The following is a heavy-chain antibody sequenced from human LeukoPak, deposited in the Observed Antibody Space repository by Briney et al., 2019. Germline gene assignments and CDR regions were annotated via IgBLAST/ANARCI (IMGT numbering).Heavy chain of an antibody. CDR3: ASGDNMDY. CDR1: GFTFSSYG. J-gene: IGHJ4*01. Sequence: PGGSLRLSCAASGFTFSSYGMHWVRQAPGKGLEWVANIKQDESEIYYVDSVKGRFTISRDNAKNSLYLQMNSLRGEDTAVYYCASGDNMDYWGQGTLVTVSS. CDR2: IKQDESEI. D-gene: IGHD7-27*01. V-gene: IGHV3-7*03.